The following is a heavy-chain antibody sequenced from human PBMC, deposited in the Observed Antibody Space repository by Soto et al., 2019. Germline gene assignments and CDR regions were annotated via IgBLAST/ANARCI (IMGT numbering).Heavy chain of an antibody. CDR1: VYSFTSYW. CDR2: IYPGDSDT. J-gene: IGHJ3*02. CDR3: ARPCHPSGSSYHDAFDI. Sequence: GESLKISCKGSVYSFTSYWIGWVRQMPGKGLEWMGIIYPGDSDTRYSPSFQGQVTISADKSISTAYLQWSSLKASDTAMYYCARPCHPSGSSYHDAFDIWGQGTMVTVSS. V-gene: IGHV5-51*01. D-gene: IGHD1-26*01.